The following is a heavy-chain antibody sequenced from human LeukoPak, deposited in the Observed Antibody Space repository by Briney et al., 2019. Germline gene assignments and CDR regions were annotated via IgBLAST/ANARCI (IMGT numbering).Heavy chain of an antibody. Sequence: SETLSLTCTVSGGSISSSSYYWSWIRQPAGKGLEWIGYIHYSGSTNYNPSLKSRVTISVDTSKNQFSLELSSVTAADTALYYCASLITIFGVLNDPFDIWGQGTMVTVSS. CDR3: ASLITIFGVLNDPFDI. CDR2: IHYSGST. CDR1: GGSISSSSYY. V-gene: IGHV4-61*10. D-gene: IGHD3-3*01. J-gene: IGHJ3*02.